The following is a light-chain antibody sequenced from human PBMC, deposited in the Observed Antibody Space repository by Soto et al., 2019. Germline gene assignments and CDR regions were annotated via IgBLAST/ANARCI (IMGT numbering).Light chain of an antibody. J-gene: IGLJ3*02. CDR1: SFNIGSNY. CDR3: AAWDDSLSGLWV. CDR2: RNN. Sequence: QAVVTQPPSASGTPGQRVTISCSGSSFNIGSNYVYWYQQLPGTAPKLLIYRNNQRPSGVPDRFSGSKSGTSASLAISGLRSEDEADYYCAAWDDSLSGLWVFGGGTKLTVL. V-gene: IGLV1-47*01.